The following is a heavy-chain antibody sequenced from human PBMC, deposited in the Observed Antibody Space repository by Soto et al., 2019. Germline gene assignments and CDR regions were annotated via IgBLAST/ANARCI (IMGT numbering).Heavy chain of an antibody. CDR3: ARARCSSGQCYYFDY. D-gene: IGHD2-15*01. J-gene: IGHJ4*02. CDR1: GFTFSSYN. CDR2: ISRSGDRT. Sequence: VQLVESGEGLVQPGGLLRHCCAASGFTFSSYNIHWIRQAPGKGLEFVSAISRSGDRTYYADSVKGRFTITRDNSKNTVWLQMGSLRAEDMAVYYCARARCSSGQCYYFDYWGRGALVSVSS. V-gene: IGHV3-64*02.